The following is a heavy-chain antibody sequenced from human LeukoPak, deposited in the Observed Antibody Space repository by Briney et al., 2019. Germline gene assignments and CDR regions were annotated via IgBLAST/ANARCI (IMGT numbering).Heavy chain of an antibody. CDR1: GFVFSSYG. Sequence: PGGSLRLSCTASGFVFSSYGFYWVRQPPGKGLEWVAFIRHDGTKKFYAESVRGRFTISRDNAKNSLYLQMNSLRAEDTALYYCAREKDSSSLGNSFDYWGQGTLVTVSS. D-gene: IGHD6-6*01. J-gene: IGHJ4*02. CDR3: AREKDSSSLGNSFDY. V-gene: IGHV3-30*02. CDR2: IRHDGTKK.